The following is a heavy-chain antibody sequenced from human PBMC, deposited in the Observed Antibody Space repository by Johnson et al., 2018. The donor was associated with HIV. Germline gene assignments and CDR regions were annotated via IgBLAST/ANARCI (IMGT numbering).Heavy chain of an antibody. CDR1: GFTFDYYD. CDR3: ARLPSWRGAFDI. D-gene: IGHD3-10*01. V-gene: IGHV3-66*04. Sequence: VQLVESGGGVVRPGGSLRLSCAASGFTFDYYDMNWVRQVPGKGLEWVSILYSGGSTYYADSVKGRFTIPRDNSQNTPYLQMNSLRAEDTAVYYCARLPSWRGAFDIWGQGTMVTVSS. J-gene: IGHJ3*02. CDR2: LYSGGST.